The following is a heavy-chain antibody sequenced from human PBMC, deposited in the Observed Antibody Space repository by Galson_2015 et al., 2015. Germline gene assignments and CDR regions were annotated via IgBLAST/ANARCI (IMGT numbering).Heavy chain of an antibody. Sequence: SVKVSCKVSGYTLTELSMHWVRQAPGKGLEWMGGFDPEDGETIYAQKFQGRVTMTEDTSADTAYMELSSPRSEDTAVYYCATDQAVAGTFDYWGQGTLVTVSS. D-gene: IGHD6-19*01. CDR3: ATDQAVAGTFDY. CDR2: FDPEDGET. V-gene: IGHV1-24*01. J-gene: IGHJ4*02. CDR1: GYTLTELS.